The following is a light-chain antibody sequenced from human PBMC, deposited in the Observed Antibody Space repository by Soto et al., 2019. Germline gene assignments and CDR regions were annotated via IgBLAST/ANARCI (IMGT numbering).Light chain of an antibody. V-gene: IGKV1-39*01. Sequence: DIQMTQSPSSLSASVGERVTISCRANQSISSYLNWYQQKPGKAPQLLIYAATTLQRGVPSRFSGSGSWTDFTLTIRSLQLDDFATYYCQQSYRTPYPFGQGTKVDIK. CDR2: AAT. J-gene: IGKJ2*01. CDR1: QSISSY. CDR3: QQSYRTPYP.